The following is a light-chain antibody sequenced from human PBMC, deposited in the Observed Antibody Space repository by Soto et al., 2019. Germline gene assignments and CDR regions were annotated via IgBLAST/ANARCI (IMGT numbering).Light chain of an antibody. CDR3: NSYTSSSTHVV. Sequence: QPVLTQPASVSGSPGQSITISCTGTSSDVGGYNYVSWYQQHPGKAPKLIIYEVSNRPSGVSNRFSGSKSGNTASLTISGLQTEDEADYYCNSYTSSSTHVVFGGGTQLTVL. CDR1: SSDVGGYNY. J-gene: IGLJ2*01. CDR2: EVS. V-gene: IGLV2-14*01.